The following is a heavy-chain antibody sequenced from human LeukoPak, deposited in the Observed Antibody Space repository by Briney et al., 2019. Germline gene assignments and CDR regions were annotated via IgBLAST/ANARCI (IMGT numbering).Heavy chain of an antibody. J-gene: IGHJ4*02. CDR2: ISGSGGST. Sequence: GGSLRLSCAASGFTFSSYAMSWVRQAPGKGLEWVSAISGSGGSTYYADSVKGRFTISRDNSENTLYLQMNSLRAEDTAVYYCAKGRYSSSWYGYYFDYWGQGTLVTVSS. D-gene: IGHD6-13*01. V-gene: IGHV3-23*01. CDR3: AKGRYSSSWYGYYFDY. CDR1: GFTFSSYA.